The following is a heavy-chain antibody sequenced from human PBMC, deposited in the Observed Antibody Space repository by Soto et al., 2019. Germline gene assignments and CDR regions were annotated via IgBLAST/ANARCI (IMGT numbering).Heavy chain of an antibody. D-gene: IGHD3-3*01. V-gene: IGHV3-23*01. CDR1: GFTFSSYA. Sequence: VGSLRLSCAASGFTFSSYAMSWVRQAPGKGLEWVSAISGSGGSTYYADSVKGRFTISRDNSKNTLYLQMNSLRAEDTAVYYCAKENRITIFGVGPRYYYGMDVWGQGTTVTVSS. CDR3: AKENRITIFGVGPRYYYGMDV. CDR2: ISGSGGST. J-gene: IGHJ6*02.